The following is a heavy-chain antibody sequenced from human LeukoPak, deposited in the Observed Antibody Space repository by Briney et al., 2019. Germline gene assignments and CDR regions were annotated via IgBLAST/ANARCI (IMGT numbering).Heavy chain of an antibody. Sequence: GGSLRLSCAASGFTFSSYAMSWVRQAPGKGLEWVSAISGNGGSTYYADSVKGRFTISRDNSKNTLYLQMNSLRAEDTAVYYCAKGDYGDYNYYFDYWGQGTLVTVSS. J-gene: IGHJ4*02. CDR2: ISGNGGST. V-gene: IGHV3-23*01. CDR3: AKGDYGDYNYYFDY. CDR1: GFTFSSYA. D-gene: IGHD4-17*01.